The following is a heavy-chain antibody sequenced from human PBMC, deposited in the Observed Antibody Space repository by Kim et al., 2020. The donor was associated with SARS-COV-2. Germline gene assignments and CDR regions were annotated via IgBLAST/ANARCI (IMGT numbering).Heavy chain of an antibody. V-gene: IGHV3-33*05. CDR1: GFSFSSYA. J-gene: IGHJ4*02. CDR3: ARDSSSGSGCYYNIDY. D-gene: IGHD3-10*01. Sequence: GGSLRLSCAASGFSFSSYAMHWVRQAAGKGLEWEAVISYDGSYKYYADSVKGRFTISRDNSKNILYLQMNSLRAEDTVVYYCARDSSSGSGCYYNIDYWGQGTLVTVSS. CDR2: ISYDGSYK.